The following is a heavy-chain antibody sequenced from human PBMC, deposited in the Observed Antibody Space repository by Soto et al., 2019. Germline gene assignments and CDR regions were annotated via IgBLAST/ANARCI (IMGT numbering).Heavy chain of an antibody. Sequence: EVQLVESGGGLVQPGGSLRLSCAASGFTFSSYDMHWVRQATGKGLEWVSAIGTAGDTYYPGSVKGRCTISRETAKTSLSLQMTSLRAGATAVYYWARAPQQLLWDFELWGRGTRVTVSS. J-gene: IGHJ2*01. CDR3: ARAPQQLLWDFEL. CDR1: GFTFSSYD. V-gene: IGHV3-13*04. CDR2: IGTAGDT. D-gene: IGHD6-13*01.